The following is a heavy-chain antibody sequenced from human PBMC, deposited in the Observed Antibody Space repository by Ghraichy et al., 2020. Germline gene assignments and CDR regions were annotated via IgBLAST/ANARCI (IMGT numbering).Heavy chain of an antibody. V-gene: IGHV3-7*03. D-gene: IGHD3-22*01. J-gene: IGHJ4*02. CDR2: IRHDGREK. CDR3: AREGGTMRTVVTGFDH. Sequence: GGSLRLSCAASGFTFSDYYMTWVRQAPGRGLEWLANIRHDGREKFYVDSVRGRFTISRDNSKNSLYMQMTSLRAEDTAVYYCAREGGTMRTVVTGFDHRGQGTLVGGSS. CDR1: GFTFSDYY.